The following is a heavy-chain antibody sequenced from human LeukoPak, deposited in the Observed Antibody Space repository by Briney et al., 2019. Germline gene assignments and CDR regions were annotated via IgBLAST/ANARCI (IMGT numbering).Heavy chain of an antibody. CDR2: ISAYNGNT. CDR3: ASPAPFAYYDSSGYYSDAFDI. Sequence: ASVKVSCKASGYTFTSYGISWVRQAPGQGLEWMGWISAYNGNTNYAQKLQSRVTMTTDTSTSTAYMELRSLRSDDTAVYYCASPAPFAYYDSSGYYSDAFDIWGQGTMVTVSS. V-gene: IGHV1-18*01. D-gene: IGHD3-22*01. J-gene: IGHJ3*02. CDR1: GYTFTSYG.